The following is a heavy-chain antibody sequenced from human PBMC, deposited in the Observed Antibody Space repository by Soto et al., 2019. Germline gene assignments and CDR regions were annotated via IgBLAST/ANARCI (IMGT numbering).Heavy chain of an antibody. CDR2: IYYTGRT. V-gene: IGHV4-30-4*01. CDR1: GVSVSSGDYY. CDR3: ARAHYDILTGYPTLAFDI. Sequence: SETLSLTCTVSGVSVSSGDYYWSWIRQPPGKGLEWIGYIYYTGRTYYNPSLKSRVIISVDASKNQFSLKLSSVTAAEKAVYYCARAHYDILTGYPTLAFDIWGQGTMVTVSS. D-gene: IGHD3-9*01. J-gene: IGHJ3*02.